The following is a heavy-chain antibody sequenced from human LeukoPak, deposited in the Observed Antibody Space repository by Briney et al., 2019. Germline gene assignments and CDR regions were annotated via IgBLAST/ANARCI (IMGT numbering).Heavy chain of an antibody. CDR1: GYTLTELS. Sequence: ASVKVSCEVSGYTLTELSMHWVRQAPGKGLEWMGGFDPEDGETIYAQKFQGRVTMTEDTSTDTAYMELSSLRSEDTAVYYCAVQGSYKGYFQHWGQGTLVTVSS. V-gene: IGHV1-24*01. J-gene: IGHJ1*01. CDR2: FDPEDGET. CDR3: AVQGSYKGYFQH. D-gene: IGHD1-26*01.